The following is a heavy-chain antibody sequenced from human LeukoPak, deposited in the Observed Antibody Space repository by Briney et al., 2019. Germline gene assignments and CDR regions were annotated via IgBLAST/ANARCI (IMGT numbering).Heavy chain of an antibody. D-gene: IGHD6-13*01. J-gene: IGHJ4*02. V-gene: IGHV1-2*02. CDR1: GYTFTSYD. CDR2: INPNSGGT. CDR3: ARPGYSSSWPSQFDY. Sequence: ASVKVSCKASGYTFTSYDINWVRQATGQGLEWMGWINPNSGGTNYAQKFQGRVTMTRDTSISTAYMELSRLRSDDTAVYYCARPGYSSSWPSQFDYWGQGTLVTVSS.